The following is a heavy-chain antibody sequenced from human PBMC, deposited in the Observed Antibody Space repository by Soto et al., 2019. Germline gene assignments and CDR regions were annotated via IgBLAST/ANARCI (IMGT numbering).Heavy chain of an antibody. J-gene: IGHJ6*02. CDR2: INPNSGGT. V-gene: IGHV1-2*04. D-gene: IGHD6-13*01. CDR1: GYNFTGYY. CDR3: ARNRQQPAPRYSGKDV. Sequence: RASVKASCKASGYNFTGYYMHWVRQAPGQGLERMVWINPNSGGTNYAQKFQGLFTMTRDTSISTAYMELSRLRSDDQAVYYCARNRQQPAPRYSGKDVWSQGTADTVSS.